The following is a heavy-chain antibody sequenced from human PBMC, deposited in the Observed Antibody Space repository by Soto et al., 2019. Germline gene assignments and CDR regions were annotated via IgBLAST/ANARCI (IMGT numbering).Heavy chain of an antibody. Sequence: EAQLVESGGGLVRPGGSLRLSCAASGFTFSSYWMSWVRQAPGKGLEWVANIKQDGNEESYVDSVKGRFTISRDNTKNSLFLQMNSLRAEDTAVYYCASWGFIVATNWYFDLWGRGTLVTVSS. J-gene: IGHJ2*01. CDR3: ASWGFIVATNWYFDL. CDR1: GFTFSSYW. V-gene: IGHV3-7*01. D-gene: IGHD5-12*01. CDR2: IKQDGNEE.